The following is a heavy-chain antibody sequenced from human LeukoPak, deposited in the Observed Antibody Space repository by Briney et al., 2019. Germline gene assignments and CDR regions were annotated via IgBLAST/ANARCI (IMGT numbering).Heavy chain of an antibody. CDR1: GGSFSGYY. Sequence: SETLSLTCAVYGGSFSGYYWSWLRQPPGKGLEWIGEINHSGSTNYNPSLKSRVTISVDSSKNQFSLKLSSVTAADTAVYYCARNPRVEMATIPYYYYGMDVWGQGTTVTVSS. D-gene: IGHD5-12*01. V-gene: IGHV4-34*01. CDR2: INHSGST. J-gene: IGHJ6*02. CDR3: ARNPRVEMATIPYYYYGMDV.